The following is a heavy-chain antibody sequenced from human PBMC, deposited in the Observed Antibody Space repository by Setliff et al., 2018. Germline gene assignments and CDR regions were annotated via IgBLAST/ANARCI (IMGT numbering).Heavy chain of an antibody. CDR1: GGSISTTDYY. J-gene: IGHJ6*03. Sequence: SETLSLTCTGSGGSISTTDYYWGWIRQPPGKGLEWIGCVYYSGNTYYSPSLKSRVTMFVDTSKNQFSLKLNPVTAADMAVYYCAREQWLDPPGYYYMDVWAKGTTVTVSS. V-gene: IGHV4-39*07. CDR2: VYYSGNT. D-gene: IGHD6-19*01. CDR3: AREQWLDPPGYYYMDV.